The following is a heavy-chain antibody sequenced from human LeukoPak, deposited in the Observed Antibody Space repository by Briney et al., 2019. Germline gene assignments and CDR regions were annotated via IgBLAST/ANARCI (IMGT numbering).Heavy chain of an antibody. CDR1: GGSISSYY. CDR2: IYYSGST. V-gene: IGHV4-59*12. CDR3: AGVVVVAGTVDY. D-gene: IGHD2-15*01. J-gene: IGHJ4*02. Sequence: PSETLSLTCTVSGGSISSYYWSWIRQPPGKGLEWIGYIYYSGSTNYNPSLKSRVTISVDTSKDQFSLKLNSVTAADTAVYYCAGVVVVAGTVDYWGQGTLVTVSS.